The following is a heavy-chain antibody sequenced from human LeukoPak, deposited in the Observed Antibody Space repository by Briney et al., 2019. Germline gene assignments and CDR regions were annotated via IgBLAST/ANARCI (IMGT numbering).Heavy chain of an antibody. V-gene: IGHV1-2*02. CDR2: INPNSGGT. Sequence: GASVKVSCNASGYTFTGYYMHWVRQAPGQGLEWMGWINPNSGGTNYAQKFQGRVTMTRDTSISTAYMELSRLRSDDTAVYYCARAVVTAPPPNWFDPWGQGTLVTVSS. D-gene: IGHD2-21*02. CDR3: ARAVVTAPPPNWFDP. CDR1: GYTFTGYY. J-gene: IGHJ5*02.